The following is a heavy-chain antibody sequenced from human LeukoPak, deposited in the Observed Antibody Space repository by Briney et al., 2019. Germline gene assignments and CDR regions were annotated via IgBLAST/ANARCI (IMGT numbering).Heavy chain of an antibody. V-gene: IGHV4-39*01. CDR2: FDNSGST. Sequence: SETLSLTCTVSGGSISSSSYNWGWIRQPPGKGLEWIGSFDNSGSTYYNPSLKSRVTISVDTSKDQFSLKLTSVTAADTAVYYCARPPGIAAAWFDPWGQGTLVTVSS. J-gene: IGHJ5*02. CDR3: ARPPGIAAAWFDP. D-gene: IGHD6-13*01. CDR1: GGSISSSSYN.